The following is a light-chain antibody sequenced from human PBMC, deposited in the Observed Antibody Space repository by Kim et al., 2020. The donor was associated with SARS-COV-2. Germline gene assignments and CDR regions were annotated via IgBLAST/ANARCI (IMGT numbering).Light chain of an antibody. J-gene: IGLJ3*02. V-gene: IGLV3-21*02. CDR2: CDS. CDR3: QVWDRSSGQWV. Sequence: TGQSPGTLCGGNNRGSKSVQRYQQKQGRGSLLFFYCDSSRRSGIPERFSGSNSGNTATLTISRVEARDEADDYCQVWDRSSGQWVFGGGTQLTVL. CDR1: NRGSKS.